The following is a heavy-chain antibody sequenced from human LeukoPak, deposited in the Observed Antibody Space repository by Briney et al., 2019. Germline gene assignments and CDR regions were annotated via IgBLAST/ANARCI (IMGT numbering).Heavy chain of an antibody. CDR3: ARGYYYDSSGYYLSDAFDI. CDR1: GFIFDDYA. J-gene: IGHJ3*02. Sequence: GGSLRLSCAASGFIFDDYAMHWVRQAPGKGLEWVSLISGDGGSTYYADSVKGRFTISRGNSKNSLYLQMNSLRTEDTALYYCARGYYYDSSGYYLSDAFDIWGQGTMVTVSS. CDR2: ISGDGGST. D-gene: IGHD3-22*01. V-gene: IGHV3-43*02.